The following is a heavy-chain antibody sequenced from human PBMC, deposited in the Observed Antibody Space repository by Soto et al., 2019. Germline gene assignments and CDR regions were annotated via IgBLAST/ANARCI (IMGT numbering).Heavy chain of an antibody. V-gene: IGHV3-21*01. Sequence: EVQLVESGGGLVKPGGSLRLSCAASGFTFSSYSMNWVRQAPGKGLEWVSSISSSSSYIYYADSVKGRFTISRDNAKNSRYLEMNSVRAEDTAVYYCAREVCSGDCYSVDYWGQGTLVTVSS. J-gene: IGHJ4*02. CDR3: AREVCSGDCYSVDY. D-gene: IGHD2-21*02. CDR1: GFTFSSYS. CDR2: ISSSSSYI.